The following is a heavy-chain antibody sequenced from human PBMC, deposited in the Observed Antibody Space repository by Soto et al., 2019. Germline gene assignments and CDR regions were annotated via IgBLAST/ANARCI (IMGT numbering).Heavy chain of an antibody. J-gene: IGHJ4*01. CDR3: ARSFFDNLDY. D-gene: IGHD3-3*01. CDR2: IYPGDSDT. Sequence: GEALKISCKGSGDRFTSYWIGWVRQMPGKGLEWMGIIYPGDSDTRYSPSFQGQVTISADKSISTAYLQWSSLKASDTAVYYCARSFFDNLDYWGHGTLVTVSS. V-gene: IGHV5-51*01. CDR1: GDRFTSYW.